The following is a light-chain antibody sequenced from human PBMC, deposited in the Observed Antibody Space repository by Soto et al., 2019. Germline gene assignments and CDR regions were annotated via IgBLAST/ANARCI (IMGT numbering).Light chain of an antibody. CDR2: KAS. CDR3: QHHNSYSEL. Sequence: DIQMTQSPSTLSGSVGDRVTITCRASQTISSWLAWYQQKPGKAPKLLIYKASTLKSGVPSRFSGSGSGTEFTLTISSLQPDDFATDYCQHHNSYSELFGQQTMV. J-gene: IGKJ1*01. CDR1: QTISSW. V-gene: IGKV1-5*03.